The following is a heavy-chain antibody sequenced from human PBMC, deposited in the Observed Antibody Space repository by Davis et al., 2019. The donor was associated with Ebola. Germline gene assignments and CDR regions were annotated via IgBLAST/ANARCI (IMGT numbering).Heavy chain of an antibody. CDR3: ARGYDY. J-gene: IGHJ4*02. Sequence: ASVKVSCKASGYTFTNYGITWVRQAPGQGLEWMGWINPHNGNTNYAQNVQGRVTMTTDTSTSTAYMEVGSLRSDDTAVYYCARGYDYWGQGTLVTVSS. CDR2: INPHNGNT. V-gene: IGHV1-18*04. CDR1: GYTFTNYG.